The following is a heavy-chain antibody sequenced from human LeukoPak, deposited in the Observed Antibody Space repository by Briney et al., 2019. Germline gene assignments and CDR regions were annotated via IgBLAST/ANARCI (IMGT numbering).Heavy chain of an antibody. D-gene: IGHD2-15*01. Sequence: GGSLRLSCAASGFTFSSYAMSWVRQAPGKGLEWVSAISGSGGSTYYADSVKGRFTISRDNSKNTLYLQMNSLRAEGTAVYYCARKIVVVVAAIDYWGQGTLVTVSS. V-gene: IGHV3-23*01. CDR2: ISGSGGST. CDR1: GFTFSSYA. J-gene: IGHJ4*02. CDR3: ARKIVVVVAAIDY.